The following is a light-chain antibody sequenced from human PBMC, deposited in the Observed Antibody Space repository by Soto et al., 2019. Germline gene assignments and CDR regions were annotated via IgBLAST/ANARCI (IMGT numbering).Light chain of an antibody. CDR3: QQYYTFPRT. J-gene: IGKJ1*01. CDR2: AAS. CDR1: QGISSY. V-gene: IGKV1D-8*01. Sequence: VIWMIQYPSLLSAFIGDTVTISCRMSQGISSYLAWYQQKPGKSPELLIYAASSLRSGVPSRFSGSGSGTDFTLTISNLQSEDFATYYFQQYYTFPRTFGQGTKVEIK.